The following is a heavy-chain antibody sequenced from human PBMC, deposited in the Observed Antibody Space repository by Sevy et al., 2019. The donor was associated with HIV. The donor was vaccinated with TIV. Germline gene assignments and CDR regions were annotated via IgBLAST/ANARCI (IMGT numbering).Heavy chain of an antibody. D-gene: IGHD3-10*01. J-gene: IGHJ4*02. CDR3: ARDDTASYLPVS. Sequence: GGSLRLSCAASGFTFSDYSLNWVRQAPGKGLEWVSYISRSGTTRHYADSVRGRFTISRDDAKNSLYLQMCSLRDEDTAVYYCARDDTASYLPVSWGQGTLVTVSS. CDR2: ISRSGTTR. V-gene: IGHV3-48*02. CDR1: GFTFSDYS.